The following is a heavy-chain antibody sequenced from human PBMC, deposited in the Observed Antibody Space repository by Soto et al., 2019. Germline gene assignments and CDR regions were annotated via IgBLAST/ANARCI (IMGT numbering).Heavy chain of an antibody. V-gene: IGHV3-7*02. J-gene: IGHJ4*02. CDR3: ARCDGSATYCFFFAY. CDR2: IKQDGSEK. Sequence: GGLLRVSWTVFGCTFISYGRSWVGQAPAKGLEWVANIKQDGSEKYYVDSVKGRFTISRDNAKNSLYLQMNSLRAEDTAVYFCARCDGSATYCFFFAYWGQGTPVTVSS. D-gene: IGHD3-10*01. CDR1: GCTFISYG.